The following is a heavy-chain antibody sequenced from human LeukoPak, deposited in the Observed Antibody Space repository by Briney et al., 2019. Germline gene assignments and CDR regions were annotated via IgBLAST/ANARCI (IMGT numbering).Heavy chain of an antibody. Sequence: GGSLRLSCAASGFTFSSYWMSWVRQAPGKGLEWVANIKQDGSEKYYVDSVKGRFTISRDNAKNSLYLQMNNLRAEDTAVYYCARDPQAEYYYDSSGYSYAFDIWGQGTMVTVSS. CDR2: IKQDGSEK. V-gene: IGHV3-7*01. CDR1: GFTFSSYW. D-gene: IGHD3-22*01. CDR3: ARDPQAEYYYDSSGYSYAFDI. J-gene: IGHJ3*02.